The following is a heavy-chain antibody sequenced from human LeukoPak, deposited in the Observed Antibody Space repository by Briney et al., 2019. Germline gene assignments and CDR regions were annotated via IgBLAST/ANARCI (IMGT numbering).Heavy chain of an antibody. V-gene: IGHV3-23*01. D-gene: IGHD3-22*01. J-gene: IGHJ5*02. CDR3: AKARKLGVGYCYDSSGYLGSSDWFDP. CDR2: ISGSGGST. CDR1: GFTFSSYA. Sequence: PGGSLRLSCAASGFTFSSYAMSWVRQAPGKGLEWVSAISGSGGSTYYADSVKGRFTISRDNSKNTLYLQMNSLRAEDSAVYYCAKARKLGVGYCYDSSGYLGSSDWFDPWGQGTLVTVSS.